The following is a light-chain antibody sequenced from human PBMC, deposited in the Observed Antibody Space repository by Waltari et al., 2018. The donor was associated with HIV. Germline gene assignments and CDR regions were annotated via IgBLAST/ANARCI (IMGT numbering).Light chain of an antibody. CDR1: QRISSY. CDR2: AAF. Sequence: DIQMTQSPSSLSASVGDRVNITCRASQRISSYLHWYQQKPGKAPKLLISAAFNLQSGVPSRFSGERSGTDFTLTIDSLQVEDLATYYCQQSYSSPPTFGQGTNLEIK. J-gene: IGKJ2*01. V-gene: IGKV1-39*01. CDR3: QQSYSSPPT.